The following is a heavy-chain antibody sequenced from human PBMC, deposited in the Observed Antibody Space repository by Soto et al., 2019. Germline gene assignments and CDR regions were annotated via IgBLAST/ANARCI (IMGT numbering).Heavy chain of an antibody. D-gene: IGHD6-13*01. CDR1: GDSVSSNSAA. Sequence: SQTLSLTCAISGDSVSSNSAAWNWIRQSPSRGLEWLGRTYYRSKWYNDYAVSVKSRITINPDTSKNQFSLQLNSVTPEDTAVYYCAREPSVAASYYYYYYGMDVWGQGTTVTVS. CDR2: TYYRSKWYN. CDR3: AREPSVAASYYYYYYGMDV. J-gene: IGHJ6*02. V-gene: IGHV6-1*01.